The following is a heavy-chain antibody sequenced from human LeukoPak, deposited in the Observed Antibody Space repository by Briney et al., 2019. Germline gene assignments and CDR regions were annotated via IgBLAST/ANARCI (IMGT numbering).Heavy chain of an antibody. Sequence: PGRSLRLSCAPSGSTFSHYWMTWVRQAPGNGLEWVAKTKQNGSEKYYVDYVKGRFTISRDNATNSLYLQMNSLRAEDTAVYFCASYRYSSSCYIYWGQGTLVTVSS. CDR2: TKQNGSEK. V-gene: IGHV3-7*01. CDR1: GSTFSHYW. D-gene: IGHD6-13*01. J-gene: IGHJ4*02. CDR3: ASYRYSSSCYIY.